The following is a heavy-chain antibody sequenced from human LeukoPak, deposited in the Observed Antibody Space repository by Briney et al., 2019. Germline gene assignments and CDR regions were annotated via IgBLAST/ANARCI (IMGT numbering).Heavy chain of an antibody. CDR1: GFTFSSYW. V-gene: IGHV3-7*01. Sequence: PGGSLRLSCAASGFTFSSYWMSWVRRAPGKGLGWVANIKQDGSEKYYVDSVKGRFTISRDNAKNSLYLQMNSLRAEDTAVYYCARAHIYDGSGATSIDYWGRGALVTVSS. D-gene: IGHD3-10*01. J-gene: IGHJ4*02. CDR2: IKQDGSEK. CDR3: ARAHIYDGSGATSIDY.